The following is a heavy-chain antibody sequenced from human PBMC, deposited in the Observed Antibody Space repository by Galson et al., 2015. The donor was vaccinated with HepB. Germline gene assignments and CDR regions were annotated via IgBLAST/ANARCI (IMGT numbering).Heavy chain of an antibody. J-gene: IGHJ4*02. V-gene: IGHV3-72*01. D-gene: IGHD3-3*02. CDR3: SRTLPGIDLDY. CDR1: GFNFSDSY. CDR2: VRHKARRCIT. Sequence: SLRLACVDPGFNFSDSYMEWVRQAPGKGLGWVGRVRHKARRCITDYVASVAGRFTISRDDSKNSLYLQMDSLKTEDTAVYYCSRTLPGIDLDYWGQGTLVTVSS.